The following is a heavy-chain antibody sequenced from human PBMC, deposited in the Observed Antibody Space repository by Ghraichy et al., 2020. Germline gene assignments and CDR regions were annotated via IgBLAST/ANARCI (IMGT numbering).Heavy chain of an antibody. CDR1: GLTFSSYA. CDR3: AKAEGYYYDSSGYTDAFDI. Sequence: GGSLRLSCAASGLTFSSYAMSWVRQAPGKGLEWVSAISGSGGSTYYADSVTGRFTISRDNSKNTLYLQMNSLRAEDTAVYYCAKAEGYYYDSSGYTDAFDIWGQGTMVTVSS. J-gene: IGHJ3*02. D-gene: IGHD3-22*01. V-gene: IGHV3-23*01. CDR2: ISGSGGST.